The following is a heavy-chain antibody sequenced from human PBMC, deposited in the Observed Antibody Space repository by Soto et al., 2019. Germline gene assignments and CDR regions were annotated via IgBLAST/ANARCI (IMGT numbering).Heavy chain of an antibody. CDR1: GYTFTTYA. V-gene: IGHV1-3*01. CDR2: IYAANGNT. D-gene: IGHD1-20*01. J-gene: IGHJ4*02. Sequence: VASVKVSCKASGYTFTTYAIHWVRQAPGQPLEWMGYIYAANGNTKYSQKFQGRVTITMDTSASTAYMELGTLRSEDTAVYYCARGITLPTPLDYWGQGTLVTVSS. CDR3: ARGITLPTPLDY.